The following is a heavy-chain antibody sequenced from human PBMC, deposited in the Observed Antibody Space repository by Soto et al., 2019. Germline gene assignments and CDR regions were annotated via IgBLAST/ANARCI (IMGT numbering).Heavy chain of an antibody. J-gene: IGHJ3*02. Sequence: GGSLRLSCAASGFTFSSYAMSWVRQAPGKGLEWVSAISGSGGSTYYADSVKGRFTISRDNSKNTLYLQMNSLRAEDTAVYYCANCERVRGSYYSKAGAFDIWGQGTMVTVSS. CDR3: ANCERVRGSYYSKAGAFDI. D-gene: IGHD1-26*01. CDR1: GFTFSSYA. V-gene: IGHV3-23*01. CDR2: ISGSGGST.